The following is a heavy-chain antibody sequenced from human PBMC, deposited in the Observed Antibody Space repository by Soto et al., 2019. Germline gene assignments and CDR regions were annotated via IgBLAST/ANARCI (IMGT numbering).Heavy chain of an antibody. V-gene: IGHV4-30-4*01. CDR1: GVSIRSGNYY. J-gene: IGHJ4*02. CDR2: ISYSGTT. D-gene: IGHD4-17*01. Sequence: SETLSLTCTVSGVSIRSGNYYWSWIRQPPGKGLEWIGFISYSGTTHYSASLRSRVSISVDTSKNQFSLDLSSVTAADTAVYYCATMGTPVTGLYYFDYWGQGTLVTVS. CDR3: ATMGTPVTGLYYFDY.